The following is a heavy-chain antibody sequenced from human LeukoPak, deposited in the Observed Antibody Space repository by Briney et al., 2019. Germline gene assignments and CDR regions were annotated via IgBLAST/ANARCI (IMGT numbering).Heavy chain of an antibody. Sequence: SETLSLTCAVYGGSFSGYYWSWIRQPPGKGLEWIGEINHSGSTNYNPSLKRRVTISVDTSKNQFSLNLSSVTGGDTAVYYCARGPPPGYYDSSGYHNWGQGTLVTVSS. J-gene: IGHJ4*02. CDR2: INHSGST. D-gene: IGHD3-22*01. CDR3: ARGPPPGYYDSSGYHN. CDR1: GGSFSGYY. V-gene: IGHV4-34*01.